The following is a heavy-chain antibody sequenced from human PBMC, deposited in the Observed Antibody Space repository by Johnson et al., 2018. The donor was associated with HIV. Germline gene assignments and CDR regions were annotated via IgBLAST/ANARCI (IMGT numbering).Heavy chain of an antibody. CDR1: GFTFSSFT. J-gene: IGHJ3*01. V-gene: IGHV3-23*01. CDR3: AKGDPSRYAFDF. Sequence: EVQLLESGGGLGQPGGSLRLSCASSGFTFSSFTMSWVRQAPGKGLQWISAISASGASAFYADSVKGRFTMSRDNSQDTLDLQMNSLTVEDTAIYFCAKGDPSRYAFDFWGLGTLVTVSS. CDR2: ISASGASA.